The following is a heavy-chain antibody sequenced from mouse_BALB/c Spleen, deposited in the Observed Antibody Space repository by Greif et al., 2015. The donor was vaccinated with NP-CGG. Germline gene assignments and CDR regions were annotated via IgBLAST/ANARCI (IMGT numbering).Heavy chain of an antibody. V-gene: IGHV1-69*02. Sequence: VQLQQSGAELVRPGASVKLSCKASGYTFTSYWINWVKQRPGQGLEWIGNIYPSDSYTNYNQKFKDKATLTVDKSSSTAYMQLSSPTSEDSAVYYCTRSYYYGSSYWFAYWGQGTLVTVSA. CDR1: GYTFTSYW. CDR3: TRSYYYGSSYWFAY. D-gene: IGHD1-1*01. J-gene: IGHJ3*01. CDR2: IYPSDSYT.